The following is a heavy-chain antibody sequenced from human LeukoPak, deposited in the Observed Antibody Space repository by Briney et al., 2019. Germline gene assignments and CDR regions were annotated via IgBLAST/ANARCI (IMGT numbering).Heavy chain of an antibody. V-gene: IGHV1-2*02. CDR2: INPNSGGT. CDR1: GYTFTVYY. D-gene: IGHD3-9*01. J-gene: IGHJ4*02. Sequence: AASVKVSCKASGYTFTVYYIYWVRQTPGQGLEWMGWINPNSGGTNYAQKFQGRVTMTRDTSISTAYMELSRLRSDDTAVYYCARDLTGAPPGYWGQGTLVTVSS. CDR3: ARDLTGAPPGY.